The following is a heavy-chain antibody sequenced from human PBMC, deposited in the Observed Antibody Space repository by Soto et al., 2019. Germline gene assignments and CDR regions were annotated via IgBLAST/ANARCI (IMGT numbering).Heavy chain of an antibody. CDR1: GYTFTSYD. J-gene: IGHJ6*03. Sequence: QVQLVQSGAEVKKPGASVKVSCKASGYTFTSYDINWVRQATGQGLERMGWMNPNSGNTGYAQKFQGRVTMTRNTSISTAYMELSSLRSEDTAVYYCASGVRPADIYSNYGGYYYYMDVWGKGTTVTVSS. V-gene: IGHV1-8*01. CDR3: ASGVRPADIYSNYGGYYYYMDV. D-gene: IGHD4-4*01. CDR2: MNPNSGNT.